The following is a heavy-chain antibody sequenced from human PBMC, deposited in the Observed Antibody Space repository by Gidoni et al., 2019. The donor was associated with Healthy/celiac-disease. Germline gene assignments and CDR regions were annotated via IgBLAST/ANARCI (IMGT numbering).Heavy chain of an antibody. CDR2: IYTSGST. D-gene: IGHD6-6*01. J-gene: IGHJ6*03. CDR1: GGSISSYS. CDR3: ARDGGIAARPTYYYYYMDV. Sequence: QVQLQESGPGLVKPSATLALTCTVSGGSISSYSVRWIRQPAGKGLALIGRIYTSGSTNYNPSLKSRVTMSVDTSKNQFSLKLSSVTAADTAVYYCARDGGIAARPTYYYYYMDVWGKGTTVTVSS. V-gene: IGHV4-4*07.